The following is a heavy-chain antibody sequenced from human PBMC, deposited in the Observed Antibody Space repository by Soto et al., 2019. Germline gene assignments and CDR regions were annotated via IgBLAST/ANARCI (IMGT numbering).Heavy chain of an antibody. Sequence: VESGGGLVQPGGSLRLSCTDSGFNFSDHYMDWVRQAPGKGLEWVGRTRTKVNSYITDYAATVKGRFTISRDDSKNSMDLQMNSLTTADPAVYDCARGNIKKSSSGPGMDVSRQRTRVTASS. V-gene: IGHV3-72*01. J-gene: IGHJ6*02. CDR2: TRTKVNSYIT. CDR1: GFNFSDHY. CDR3: ARGNIKKSSSGPGMDV. D-gene: IGHD6-6*01.